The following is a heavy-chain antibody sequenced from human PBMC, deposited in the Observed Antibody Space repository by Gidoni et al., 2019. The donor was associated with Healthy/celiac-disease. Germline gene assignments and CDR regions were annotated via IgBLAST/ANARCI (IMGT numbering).Heavy chain of an antibody. J-gene: IGHJ6*02. CDR2: SSGSGGST. CDR3: AKDLSTLDYDEGYYYGMDV. V-gene: IGHV3-23*01. CDR1: GFTFSSYA. D-gene: IGHD4-17*01. Sequence: EVQLLESGGGLVQPGGSLRLSCAASGFTFSSYAMSWVRQAPGKGLEWVSASSGSGGSTYYADSVKGRFTISRDNSKNTLYLQMNSLRAEDTAVYDCAKDLSTLDYDEGYYYGMDVWGQGTTVTVSS.